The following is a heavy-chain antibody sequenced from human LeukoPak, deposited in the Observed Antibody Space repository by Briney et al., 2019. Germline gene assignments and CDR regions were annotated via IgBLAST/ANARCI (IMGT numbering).Heavy chain of an antibody. CDR2: ISVSGGTT. D-gene: IGHD3-10*01. V-gene: IGHV3-23*01. J-gene: IGHJ4*02. Sequence: GGSLRLSCAASGFTFSSYGMSWVRQAPGKGLQWVSGISVSGGTTHYADSVKGRFTISRDNSKHTLYLQMNSLRAEDTGLYYCTKGFYDSGSSLSALDHWGQGTLVTVSS. CDR3: TKGFYDSGSSLSALDH. CDR1: GFTFSSYG.